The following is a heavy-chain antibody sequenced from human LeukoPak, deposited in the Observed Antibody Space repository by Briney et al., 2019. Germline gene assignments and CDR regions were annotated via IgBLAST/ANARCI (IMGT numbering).Heavy chain of an antibody. CDR2: IRGNSERT. CDR1: GFTFSAYA. CDR3: AREQSGTRGWYTVDY. J-gene: IGHJ4*02. Sequence: GGSLRLSCAASGFTFSAYAITWVRQAPGRGLEWVSAIRGNSERTYYADSVRGRFTISRDNSKDTVYLQISSLRVEGTAVYYCAREQSGTRGWYTVDYWGQGTLVAVSS. D-gene: IGHD6-19*01. V-gene: IGHV3-23*01.